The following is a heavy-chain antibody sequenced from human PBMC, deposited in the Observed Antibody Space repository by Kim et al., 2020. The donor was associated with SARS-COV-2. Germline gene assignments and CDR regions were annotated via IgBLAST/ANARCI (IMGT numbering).Heavy chain of an antibody. J-gene: IGHJ4*02. V-gene: IGHV3-64D*06. Sequence: DSVKGRFTISRDNSKNTLYLQMSSLRAEDTAVYYCVKAHIVVVTAQTFDYWGQGTLVTVSS. CDR3: VKAHIVVVTAQTFDY. D-gene: IGHD2-21*02.